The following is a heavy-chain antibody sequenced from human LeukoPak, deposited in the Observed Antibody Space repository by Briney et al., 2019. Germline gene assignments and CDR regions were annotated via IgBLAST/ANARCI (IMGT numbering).Heavy chain of an antibody. Sequence: SQTLSLTCAISGDSVSSDTTAWNWIRQSPSRGLEWLGRTYYRSKWYYDYAVAVKSRISINPDTSKNQFSLQLSSVTPEDTAVYYCARDPVGGSTIFDYWGQGTLVTVSS. CDR3: ARDPVGGSTIFDY. J-gene: IGHJ4*02. D-gene: IGHD1-26*01. CDR2: TYYRSKWYY. V-gene: IGHV6-1*01. CDR1: GDSVSSDTTA.